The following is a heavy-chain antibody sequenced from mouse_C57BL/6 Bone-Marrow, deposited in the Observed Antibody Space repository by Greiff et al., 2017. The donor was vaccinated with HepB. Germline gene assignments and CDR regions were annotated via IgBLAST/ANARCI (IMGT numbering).Heavy chain of an antibody. CDR1: GYTFTDYY. D-gene: IGHD1-1*01. J-gene: IGHJ3*01. CDR3: ARIDYYGLAY. CDR2: INPNNGGT. Sequence: EVQLQQSGPELVKPGASVKISCKASGYTFTDYYMNWVKQSQGKSLEWIGDINPNNGGTSYNQKFKGKATLTVDKSSSTAYMELRSLTSEDSAVYYCARIDYYGLAYWGQGTLVTVSA. V-gene: IGHV1-26*01.